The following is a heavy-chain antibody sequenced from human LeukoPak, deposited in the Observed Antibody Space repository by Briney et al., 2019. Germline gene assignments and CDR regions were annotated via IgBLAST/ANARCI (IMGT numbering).Heavy chain of an antibody. V-gene: IGHV4-59*01. J-gene: IGHJ4*02. Sequence: SETLSLTCTVSGGSISSYYWSWIRQPPGKGLEWIGYIYYSGSTNYNPSLKSRVTISVDTSKNQFSLKLSSVTAADTAVYYCARGVYCTGGVCPFDYWGQGTLVTVSS. D-gene: IGHD2-8*02. CDR1: GGSISSYY. CDR3: ARGVYCTGGVCPFDY. CDR2: IYYSGST.